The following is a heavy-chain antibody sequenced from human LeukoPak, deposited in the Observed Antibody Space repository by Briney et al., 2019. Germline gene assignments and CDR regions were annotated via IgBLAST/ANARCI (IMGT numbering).Heavy chain of an antibody. CDR1: GFTFDDYA. Sequence: GGSLRLSCAASGFTFDDYAMHWVRHAPGKGLEWVSGISWNSGSIGYADSVKGRFTISRDNAKNSLYLQMNSLRAEDTALYYCAKDTAVAGTPYYFDYWGQGTLVTVSS. CDR3: AKDTAVAGTPYYFDY. D-gene: IGHD6-19*01. V-gene: IGHV3-9*01. CDR2: ISWNSGSI. J-gene: IGHJ4*02.